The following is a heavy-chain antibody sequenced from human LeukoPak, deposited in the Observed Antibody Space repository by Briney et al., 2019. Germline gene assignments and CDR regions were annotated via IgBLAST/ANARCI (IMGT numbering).Heavy chain of an antibody. CDR1: GGSISSGDYY. D-gene: IGHD1-26*01. V-gene: IGHV4-30-4*08. CDR3: ARSPTSGSPLRGLDY. J-gene: IGHJ4*02. CDR2: IYYSGST. Sequence: SQTLSLTCTVSGGSISSGDYYWSWIRQPPGKGLEWIGYIYYSGSTYYNPSLKSRVTISVDTSKNQFSLKLSSVTAADTAVYYCARSPTSGSPLRGLDYWGQGTLVTVSS.